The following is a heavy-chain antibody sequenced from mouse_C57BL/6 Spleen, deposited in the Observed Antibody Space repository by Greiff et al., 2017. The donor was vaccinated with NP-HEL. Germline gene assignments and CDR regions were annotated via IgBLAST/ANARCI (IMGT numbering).Heavy chain of an antibody. CDR3: ARVGNYGAMDY. CDR2: IDPSDSYT. D-gene: IGHD2-1*01. V-gene: IGHV1-50*01. Sequence: QVHVKQPGAELVKPGASVKLSCKASGYTFTSYWMQWVKQRPGQGLEWIGEIDPSDSYTNYNQKFKGKATLTVDTSSSTAYMQLSSLTSEDSAVYYCARVGNYGAMDYWGQGTSVTVSS. CDR1: GYTFTSYW. J-gene: IGHJ4*01.